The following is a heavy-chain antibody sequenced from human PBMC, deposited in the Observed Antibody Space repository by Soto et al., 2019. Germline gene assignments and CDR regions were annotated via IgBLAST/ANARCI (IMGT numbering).Heavy chain of an antibody. CDR2: ISSSSSTI. D-gene: IGHD1-26*01. J-gene: IGHJ4*02. CDR3: ASSDYYRALGY. V-gene: IGHV3-48*01. CDR1: GFTFSSYS. Sequence: EVQLVESGGGLVQPGGSLRLSCAASGFTFSSYSMNWVRQAPGKGLEWVSYISSSSSTIYYADSVKGRFTISRDNAKNSLYLQMNSLRAEDTAVYYCASSDYYRALGYWGQGTLVTVSS.